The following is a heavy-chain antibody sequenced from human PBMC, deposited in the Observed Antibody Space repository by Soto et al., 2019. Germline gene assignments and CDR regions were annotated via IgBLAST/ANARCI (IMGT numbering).Heavy chain of an antibody. CDR3: AKEGYYYMDV. J-gene: IGHJ6*02. V-gene: IGHV4-4*02. Sequence: SETLSLTCAVSGGYITSANWWSWVRQPPGKGLEWIGKIHDSGSTNNNPSLKSRVTISVDKSKNQVSLRLTSVTAADTAVYYCAKEGYYYMDVWRQGTTVTVSS. CDR2: IHDSGST. CDR1: GGYITSANW.